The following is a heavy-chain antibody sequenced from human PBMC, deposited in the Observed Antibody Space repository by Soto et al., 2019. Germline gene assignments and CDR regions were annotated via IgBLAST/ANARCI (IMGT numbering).Heavy chain of an antibody. D-gene: IGHD3-9*01. J-gene: IGHJ6*02. CDR1: GFTFSSYA. Sequence: GGSLRLSCAASGFTFSSYAMHWVRQAPGKGLEWVAVISYDGSNKYYADSVKGRFTISRDNSKNTLYLQMNSLRAEDTAVYYWARDILTGYYTYYYYGMDVWGQGTTVTVSS. CDR2: ISYDGSNK. CDR3: ARDILTGYYTYYYYGMDV. V-gene: IGHV3-30-3*01.